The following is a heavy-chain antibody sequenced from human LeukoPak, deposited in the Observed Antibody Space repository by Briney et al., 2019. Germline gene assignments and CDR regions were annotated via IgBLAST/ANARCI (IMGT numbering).Heavy chain of an antibody. CDR1: GGSVSSDS. CDR2: IYNTGSS. Sequence: PSETLSLTCTVSGGSVSSDSRNWIRQPPGKGLEWIGYIYNTGSSNHNPSLKNRVTISFDKSKSQLSPNLSSVTAADTAIYYCARHGKMNLVRGAFWYFDLWGRGTLVTVSS. V-gene: IGHV4-59*08. J-gene: IGHJ2*01. D-gene: IGHD3-10*01. CDR3: ARHGKMNLVRGAFWYFDL.